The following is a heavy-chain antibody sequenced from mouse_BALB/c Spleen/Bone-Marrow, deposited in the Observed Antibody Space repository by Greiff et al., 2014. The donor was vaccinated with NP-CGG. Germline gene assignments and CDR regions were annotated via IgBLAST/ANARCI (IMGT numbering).Heavy chain of an antibody. D-gene: IGHD1-1*01. V-gene: IGHV1-82*01. CDR1: GYAFSSSW. J-gene: IGHJ4*01. CDR3: ARSAYYGSSYGAMDY. CDR2: IYPGDGDT. Sequence: QVQLKESGPELVKPGASVKISCTGSGYAFSSSWMNWAKQRPGQGLEWIGRIYPGDGDTNSNGRFKGKATLTADRSSNTAYMQLSSLTSVDSAVYFCARSAYYGSSYGAMDYWGQGTSVTVSS.